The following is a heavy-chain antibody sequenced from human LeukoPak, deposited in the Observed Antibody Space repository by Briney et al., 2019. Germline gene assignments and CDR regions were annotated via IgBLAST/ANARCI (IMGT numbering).Heavy chain of an antibody. J-gene: IGHJ4*02. Sequence: GGSLRLSCVVSGVSLSSHGMHWVRQAPGKRLEWLTFTWSDGRSEYYADSVKGRFSVSRDNSKNTLYLQMNSLRAEDTAVYYCARDGHQYYYDSSAFDYWGQGTLVTVSS. V-gene: IGHV3-30*02. CDR2: TWSDGRSE. CDR1: GVSLSSHG. CDR3: ARDGHQYYYDSSAFDY. D-gene: IGHD3-22*01.